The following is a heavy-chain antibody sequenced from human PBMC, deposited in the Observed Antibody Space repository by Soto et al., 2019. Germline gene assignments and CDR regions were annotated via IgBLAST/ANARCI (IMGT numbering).Heavy chain of an antibody. CDR3: AAFATTGDAFDV. Sequence: GASVKVSCKASGFTFTRSAVQWVRQARGQRPEWIGWIVVDSGNTNYAQKFQERVTITRDMSTSTAYMELSSLRSEDTAVYYCAAFATTGDAFDVWGQGTMVTVSS. D-gene: IGHD4-17*01. CDR1: GFTFTRSA. J-gene: IGHJ3*01. CDR2: IVVDSGNT. V-gene: IGHV1-58*01.